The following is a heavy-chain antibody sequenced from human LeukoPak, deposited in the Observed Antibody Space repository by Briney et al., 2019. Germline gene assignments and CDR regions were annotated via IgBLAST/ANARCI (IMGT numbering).Heavy chain of an antibody. CDR1: GGSISSYY. J-gene: IGHJ3*02. CDR2: IYYSGST. CDR3: ARFVAATGYDTFDI. Sequence: PSETLSLTCTVSGGSISSYYWSWIRRPPGTGLEWIGYIYYSGSTNYNPSLKSRVTISVDTSKNQFSLKLSSVTAADTAVYYCARFVAATGYDTFDIWGQGTMVTVSS. D-gene: IGHD6-13*01. V-gene: IGHV4-59*01.